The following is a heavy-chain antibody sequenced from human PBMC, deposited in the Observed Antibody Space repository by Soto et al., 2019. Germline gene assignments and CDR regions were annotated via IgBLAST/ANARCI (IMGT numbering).Heavy chain of an antibody. CDR2: ISGSGGTS. V-gene: IGHV3-23*01. CDR1: GFTFSNYA. Sequence: EVQVLESGGGLVQPGGSLRLSCATSGFTFSNYAMSWVRQAPGKGLEWVSAISGSGGTSNYADSVRGRFTISRDSSKNTVYLQMNSLRAEDTAVYYCAKVGSGDRYYFDYWGQGTLVTVSS. D-gene: IGHD4-17*01. CDR3: AKVGSGDRYYFDY. J-gene: IGHJ4*02.